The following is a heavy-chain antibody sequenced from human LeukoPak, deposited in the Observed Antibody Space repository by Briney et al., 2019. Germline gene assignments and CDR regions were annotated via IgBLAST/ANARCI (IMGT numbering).Heavy chain of an antibody. J-gene: IGHJ4*02. CDR1: GYSISSSNY. V-gene: IGHV4-28*05. CDR2: IYYSGSI. D-gene: IGHD3-3*01. Sequence: SETLSLTCAVSGYSISSSNYWAWIRQPPGKGLEWIGHIYYSGSIYYNPSLKSRVTMSVDTSKNQFSLKLSSVTAADTAVYYCASARGGDDFWSGMFDHWGQGTLVTVSS. CDR3: ASARGGDDFWSGMFDH.